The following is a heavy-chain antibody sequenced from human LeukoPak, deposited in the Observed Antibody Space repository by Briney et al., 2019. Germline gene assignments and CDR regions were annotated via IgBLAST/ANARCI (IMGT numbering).Heavy chain of an antibody. CDR1: GGSISSYY. J-gene: IGHJ5*02. D-gene: IGHD3-22*01. Sequence: PSETLSLTCTVSGGSISSYYWSWIRQPPRKGLEWIGYIYYSGSTNYNPSLKSRVTISVDTSKNQFSLKLSSVTAADTAVYYCARAWYYDSSGYYFGPNWFDPWGQGTLVTVSS. CDR2: IYYSGST. V-gene: IGHV4-59*01. CDR3: ARAWYYDSSGYYFGPNWFDP.